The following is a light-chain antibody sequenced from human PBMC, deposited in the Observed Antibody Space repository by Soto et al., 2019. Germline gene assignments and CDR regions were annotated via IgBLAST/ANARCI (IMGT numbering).Light chain of an antibody. CDR1: SSDVGGYNY. Sequence: HSVLTQPASVSGSPGQSITISCTGTSSDVGGYNYVSWYQQQPGKAPKFMIYDVTNRPSGVSNRFSGSKSGNTASLTISGLQAEDEADYYCCSYTTSNTRQIVFGTGTRSPS. CDR3: CSYTTSNTRQIV. V-gene: IGLV2-14*01. J-gene: IGLJ1*01. CDR2: DVT.